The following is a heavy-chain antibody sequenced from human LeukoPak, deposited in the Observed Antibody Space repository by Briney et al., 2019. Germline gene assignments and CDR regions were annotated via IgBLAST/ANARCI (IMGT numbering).Heavy chain of an antibody. CDR3: ARVTVSSSEVIFDY. CDR1: GFTFSSYW. V-gene: IGHV3-74*01. D-gene: IGHD1-14*01. J-gene: IGHJ4*02. CDR2: INSDGRTI. Sequence: PGGSLRLSCVASGFTFSSYWMHWVRQAPGKGLVWVSRINSDGRTITYADSVKGRLTISRDNAKNTLYLQMNSLRAEDTAVYYCARVTVSSSEVIFDYWGQGSLVTVSS.